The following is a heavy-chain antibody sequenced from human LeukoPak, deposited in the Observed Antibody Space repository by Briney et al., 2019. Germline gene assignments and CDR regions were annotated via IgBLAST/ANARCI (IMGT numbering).Heavy chain of an antibody. V-gene: IGHV3-48*01. CDR2: ISSSSSTI. D-gene: IGHD2-21*01. Sequence: PGGSLRLSCAASGFTFSSYSMNWVRQAPGKGLEWVSYISSSSSTIYYADSVKGRFTISRDNPKNSLYLQMNSLRAEDTAVYYCARDGGDDLNWGQGTLVTVSS. CDR1: GFTFSSYS. J-gene: IGHJ4*02. CDR3: ARDGGDDLN.